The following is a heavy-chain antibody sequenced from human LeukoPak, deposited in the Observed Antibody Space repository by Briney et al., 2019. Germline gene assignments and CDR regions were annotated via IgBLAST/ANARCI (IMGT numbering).Heavy chain of an antibody. CDR2: IKSKTDGGTT. CDR3: TTSKSLPIYDILTGYNYYFDY. Sequence: GGSLRLSCAASGFTFSNAWMSWVRQAPGKGLEWVGRIKSKTDGGTTDYAAPVKGRFTISRDDSKNTLYLQMNSLKTEDTAVYYCTTSKSLPIYDILTGYNYYFDYWGQGTLVTVSS. D-gene: IGHD3-9*01. V-gene: IGHV3-15*01. J-gene: IGHJ4*02. CDR1: GFTFSNAW.